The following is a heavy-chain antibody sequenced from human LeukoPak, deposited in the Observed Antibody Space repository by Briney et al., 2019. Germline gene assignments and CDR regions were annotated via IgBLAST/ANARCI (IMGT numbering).Heavy chain of an antibody. Sequence: GGSLRLSCAASGFTFSSYAMHWVRQAPGKGLEWVAVISYDGSNKYYADSVKGRFTISRDNSKNTLYLQMNSLRAEDTAVYYCARGQGYSGYDSGAFDIWGQGTMVTVSS. CDR2: ISYDGSNK. D-gene: IGHD5-12*01. V-gene: IGHV3-30*01. J-gene: IGHJ3*02. CDR1: GFTFSSYA. CDR3: ARGQGYSGYDSGAFDI.